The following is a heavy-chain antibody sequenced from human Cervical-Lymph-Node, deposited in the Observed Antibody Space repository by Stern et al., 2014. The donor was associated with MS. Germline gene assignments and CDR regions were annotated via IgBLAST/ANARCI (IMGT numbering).Heavy chain of an antibody. V-gene: IGHV1-2*06. D-gene: IGHD2-15*01. J-gene: IGHJ4*02. CDR1: GYTFTAYN. CDR2: INPKSGVT. CDR3: ATRRGCSGGSCSSRSLDS. Sequence: VQLEQSGADVKKPGASAKVSCKASGYTFTAYNMHWLRQAPRQALEWMGRINPKSGVTIYAQKFQVRVTMTIDTSISTVYMELSRLRSNDTAMYYCATRRGCSGGSCSSRSLDSWGQGTLVTVSS.